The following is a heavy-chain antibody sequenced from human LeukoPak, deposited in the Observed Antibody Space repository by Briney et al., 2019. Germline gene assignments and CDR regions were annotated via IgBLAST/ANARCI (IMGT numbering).Heavy chain of an antibody. J-gene: IGHJ4*02. Sequence: SETLSLTCAVYGGSFSGYYWSWIRQPPGKGLEWIGEINHSGSTNYNPSLKSRVTISVDTSKNQFSLKLSSVTAADTAVYYCARDANLVVPAARPWLDGYCDYWGQGTLVTVSS. D-gene: IGHD2-2*01. CDR3: ARDANLVVPAARPWLDGYCDY. CDR1: GGSFSGYY. CDR2: INHSGST. V-gene: IGHV4-34*01.